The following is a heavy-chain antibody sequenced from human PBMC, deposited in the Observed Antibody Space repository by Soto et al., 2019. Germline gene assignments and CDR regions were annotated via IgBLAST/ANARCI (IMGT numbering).Heavy chain of an antibody. D-gene: IGHD7-27*01. V-gene: IGHV4-30-2*06. J-gene: IGHJ6*02. Sequence: TSETLSLTCTVSGGSISSGGYSWSWIRQSPEKGLEWIGCIYPTGTTYYHPSLKSRVTISVDTSRNQFSLNLTSVTAADSAAYYCPGAPPGPSPHWDLWGQGTTVTASS. CDR3: PGAPPGPSPHWDL. CDR2: IYPTGTT. CDR1: GGSISSGGYS.